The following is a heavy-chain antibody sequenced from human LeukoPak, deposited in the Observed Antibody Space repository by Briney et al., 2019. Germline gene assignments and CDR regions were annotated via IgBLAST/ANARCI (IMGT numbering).Heavy chain of an antibody. D-gene: IGHD3-3*01. J-gene: IGHJ3*02. CDR2: IYTSGST. CDR1: GGSISSGSYY. CDR3: ATYYDFWSGYPGAFDI. Sequence: SETLSLTCTVSGGSISSGSYYWSWIRQPAGKGLEWIGRIYTSGSTNYNPSLKSRVTISVDTSKNQFSLKLSSVTAADTAVYYCATYYDFWSGYPGAFDIWGQGTMVTVSS. V-gene: IGHV4-61*02.